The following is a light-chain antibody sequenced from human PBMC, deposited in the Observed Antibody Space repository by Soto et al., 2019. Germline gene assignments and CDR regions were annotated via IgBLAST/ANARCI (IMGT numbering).Light chain of an antibody. Sequence: EIVLTQSPGTLSLSPGERATLSCRASQSVTSNYLARYQQKPGQAPRLLIYGASSRATGIPDRFSGSGSGTDFTLIISRLEPEDFAVYYCQQYGGSPRVTFGGGTKVEIK. CDR3: QQYGGSPRVT. CDR2: GAS. V-gene: IGKV3-20*01. J-gene: IGKJ4*01. CDR1: QSVTSNY.